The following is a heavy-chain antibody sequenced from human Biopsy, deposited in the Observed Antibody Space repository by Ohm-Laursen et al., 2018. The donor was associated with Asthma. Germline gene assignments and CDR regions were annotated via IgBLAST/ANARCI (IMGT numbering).Heavy chain of an antibody. CDR1: GFTFSRYV. CDR3: AREPIKATYFYGMDV. Sequence: SLRLSCAASGFTFSRYVMHWVRQAPGKGLEWVAVISNDGKDEYYGDSVKGRFTISRDKSKSTLYLQLSSLRAEDTAVYFCAREPIKATYFYGMDVWGQGTTVTVSS. CDR2: ISNDGKDE. J-gene: IGHJ6*02. D-gene: IGHD3-9*01. V-gene: IGHV3-30*04.